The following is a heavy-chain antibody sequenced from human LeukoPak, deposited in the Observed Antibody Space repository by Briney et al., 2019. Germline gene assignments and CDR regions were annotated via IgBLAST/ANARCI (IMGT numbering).Heavy chain of an antibody. CDR3: ARAYTSGWYELYWFDP. D-gene: IGHD6-19*01. J-gene: IGHJ5*02. CDR2: INPNSGGT. Sequence: ASVKVSCKASGYTFTGYYMHWVRQAPGQGLEWMGRINPNSGGTNFAQKFQGRVSRTRDTSISTAYMELSRLRSDDTAVYYCARAYTSGWYELYWFDPWGQGTLVTVSS. V-gene: IGHV1-2*06. CDR1: GYTFTGYY.